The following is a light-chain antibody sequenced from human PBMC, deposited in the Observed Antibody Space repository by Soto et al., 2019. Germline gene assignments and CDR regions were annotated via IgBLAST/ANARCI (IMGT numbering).Light chain of an antibody. Sequence: EIVLTQSPGTMSLSPGERATLSCRASQSVNSSYLAWYQQKPGQAPRLLIYSASSRATDIPDRFSGSGSGTDFTLTISRLEPEDFQVYYCQRYGSSPPKYTVGQGTKLEIK. V-gene: IGKV3-20*01. CDR2: SAS. CDR3: QRYGSSPPKYT. J-gene: IGKJ2*01. CDR1: QSVNSSY.